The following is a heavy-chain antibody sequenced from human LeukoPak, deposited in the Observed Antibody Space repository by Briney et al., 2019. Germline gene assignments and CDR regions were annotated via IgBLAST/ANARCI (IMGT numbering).Heavy chain of an antibody. Sequence: GGSLRLSYAASGFTFSSYAMHWVRQAPGKGLEWVAVISYDGSNKYYADSVKGRFTISRDNSKNTLYLQMNSLRAEDTAVYYCARGYGGNPGVLYYFDYWGQGTLVTVSS. CDR3: ARGYGGNPGVLYYFDY. V-gene: IGHV3-30-3*01. CDR2: ISYDGSNK. CDR1: GFTFSSYA. J-gene: IGHJ4*02. D-gene: IGHD4-23*01.